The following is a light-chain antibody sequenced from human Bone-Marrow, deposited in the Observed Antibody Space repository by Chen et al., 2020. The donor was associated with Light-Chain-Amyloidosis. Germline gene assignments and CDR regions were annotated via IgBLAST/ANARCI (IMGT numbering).Light chain of an antibody. V-gene: IGKV3-11*01. CDR2: DAS. CDR3: QERTNWPLYT. Sequence: ELVLTQSPATLSLSPGERAALSCRASQRISKFLAWYQHKPGQAPRLLIYDASIRATGIPARFSGSGSGTDFTLTSNSLEPEDFAVYYCQERTNWPLYTFGQGTKLEI. CDR1: QRISKF. J-gene: IGKJ2*01.